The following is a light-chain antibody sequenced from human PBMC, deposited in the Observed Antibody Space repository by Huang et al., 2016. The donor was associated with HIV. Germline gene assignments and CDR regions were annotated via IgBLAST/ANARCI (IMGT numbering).Light chain of an antibody. CDR2: GAS. Sequence: EIVMTQSPATLSVSPGERATLSCRASQSVSSNLAWYQQKPGQAPRLLIYGASTRATGSPARFRGSGSGTEYTLNISSRQSEDFAVYYCQQYNNWPGTFGQGTKVEIK. V-gene: IGKV3-15*01. J-gene: IGKJ1*01. CDR3: QQYNNWPGT. CDR1: QSVSSN.